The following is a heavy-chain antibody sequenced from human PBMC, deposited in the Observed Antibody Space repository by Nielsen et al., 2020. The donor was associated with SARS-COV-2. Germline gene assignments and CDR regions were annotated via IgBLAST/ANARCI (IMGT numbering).Heavy chain of an antibody. CDR2: IYHSGST. CDR1: GGSVSSGSYY. J-gene: IGHJ5*02. CDR3: ARSSSYGSGSYALWFDP. Sequence: SETLSLTCTVSGGSVSSGSYYWSWIRQPPGKGLEWIGYIYHSGSTYYNPSLKSRVTISVDRSKNQFSLKLSSVTAADTAVYYCARSSSYGSGSYALWFDPWGQGTLVTVSS. V-gene: IGHV4-30-2*01. D-gene: IGHD3-10*01.